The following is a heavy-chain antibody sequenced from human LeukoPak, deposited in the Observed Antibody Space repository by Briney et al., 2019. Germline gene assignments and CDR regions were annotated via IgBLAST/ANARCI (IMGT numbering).Heavy chain of an antibody. J-gene: IGHJ4*02. D-gene: IGHD3-22*01. Sequence: GGSLRLSCAASGFTFSSYAMSWVRQAPGKGLEWVSAISGSGGSTYYADSVKGRFTISRDNSKNTLYLQMNSLRAEDTAVYYCARDRSRYYYDSSGYYIWGQGTLVTVSS. CDR3: ARDRSRYYYDSSGYYI. CDR1: GFTFSSYA. V-gene: IGHV3-23*01. CDR2: ISGSGGST.